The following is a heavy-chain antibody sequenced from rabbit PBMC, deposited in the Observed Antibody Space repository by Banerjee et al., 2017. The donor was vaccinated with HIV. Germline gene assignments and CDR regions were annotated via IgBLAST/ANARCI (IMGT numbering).Heavy chain of an antibody. D-gene: IGHD6-1*01. CDR2: IYGGSSGST. CDR3: ARGTAYANAGVPHSTNL. Sequence: QSLEESGGDLVKPGASLTLTCTASGFSFSSSYYMCWVRQAPGKGLEWIACIYGGSSGSTYYASWAKGRFTISKTSSTTVTLQMTSLTAADTATYFCARGTAYANAGVPHSTNLWGPVTLVTVS. J-gene: IGHJ4*01. CDR1: GFSFSSSYY. V-gene: IGHV1S40*01.